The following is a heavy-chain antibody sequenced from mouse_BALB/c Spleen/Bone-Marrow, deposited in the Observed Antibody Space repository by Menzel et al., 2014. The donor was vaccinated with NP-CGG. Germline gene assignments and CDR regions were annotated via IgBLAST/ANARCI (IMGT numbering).Heavy chain of an antibody. Sequence: QVQLQQPGAELVMPGASVKMSCKASGYTFTDYWMHWVKQRPGQGLEWIGAIDTSDSYTSYNQKFKGKATLTVDESSSTACMQLSSLTSEDSAVYYCAREGYRYVLFDYWGQGTTLTVSS. V-gene: IGHV1-69*01. CDR3: AREGYRYVLFDY. CDR1: GYTFTDYW. J-gene: IGHJ2*01. CDR2: IDTSDSYT. D-gene: IGHD2-14*01.